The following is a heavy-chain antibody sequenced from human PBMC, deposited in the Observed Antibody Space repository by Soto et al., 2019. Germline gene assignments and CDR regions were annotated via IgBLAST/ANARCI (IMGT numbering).Heavy chain of an antibody. D-gene: IGHD3-22*01. V-gene: IGHV3-30*18. J-gene: IGHJ3*02. CDR3: AKDSGRSSGPEAFEI. CDR1: GFTFSSYG. Sequence: LRLSCAASGFTFSSYGMHWVRQAPGKGLEWVAVISYDGSNKYYADSVKGRFTISRDNSKNTLYLQMNSLRAEDTAVYYCAKDSGRSSGPEAFEIWGQGTMVTGSS. CDR2: ISYDGSNK.